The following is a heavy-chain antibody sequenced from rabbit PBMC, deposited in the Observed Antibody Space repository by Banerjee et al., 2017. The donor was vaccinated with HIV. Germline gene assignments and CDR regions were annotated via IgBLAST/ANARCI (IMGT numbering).Heavy chain of an antibody. CDR1: GFSFSGSYW. J-gene: IGHJ4*01. Sequence: EESGGGLVQPEGSLTLTCTASGFSFSGSYWICWVRQAPVTGLEWIACIDAGSSGGTDYASWAKGRFTISKTSSTTVTLQMTSLTAADTATYFCARRADYAGGGNFNLWGPGTLVTVS. CDR3: ARRADYAGGGNFNL. D-gene: IGHD4-2*01. V-gene: IGHV1S45*01. CDR2: IDAGSSGGT.